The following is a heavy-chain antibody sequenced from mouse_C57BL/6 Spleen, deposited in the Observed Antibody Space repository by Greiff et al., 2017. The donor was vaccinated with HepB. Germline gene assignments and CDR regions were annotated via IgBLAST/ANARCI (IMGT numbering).Heavy chain of an antibody. CDR2: IDPSDSYT. V-gene: IGHV1-69*01. Sequence: QVQLQQPGDELVMPGASVKLSCKASGYTFTSYWMHWVKQRPGQGLEWIGEIDPSDSYTNYNQKFKGKSTLTVDKSSSTAYMQLSSLTSEDSAVYYCARAMIRGDAMDYWGQGTSVTVSS. J-gene: IGHJ4*01. CDR3: ARAMIRGDAMDY. CDR1: GYTFTSYW. D-gene: IGHD2-4*01.